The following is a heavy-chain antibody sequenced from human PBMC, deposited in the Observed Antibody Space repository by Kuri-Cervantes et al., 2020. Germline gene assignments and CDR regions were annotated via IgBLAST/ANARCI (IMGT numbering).Heavy chain of an antibody. CDR2: ISYDGSNK. Sequence: GGSLRLSCAASGFTFRTYAIHWVRQSPGKGLEWVAVISYDGSNKYYADSVKGRFTISRDNSKNTLYLQMNSLGADDTAVYYCARGPKRGVGFSDSLFDYWGQGTLVTVSS. J-gene: IGHJ4*02. D-gene: IGHD2-21*01. CDR1: GFTFRTYA. V-gene: IGHV3-30-3*01. CDR3: ARGPKRGVGFSDSLFDY.